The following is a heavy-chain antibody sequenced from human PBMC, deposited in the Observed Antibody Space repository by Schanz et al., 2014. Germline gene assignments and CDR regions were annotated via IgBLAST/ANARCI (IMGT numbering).Heavy chain of an antibody. J-gene: IGHJ6*03. CDR3: ARGAGGGSGTYYGAYYNYYYMDV. D-gene: IGHD3-10*01. V-gene: IGHV4-4*02. Sequence: QVQLQESGPGLVKPSGTLSLTCAVSGGSISSSNWWSWVRQPPGKGLEWIGEIYHSGRTNYNPSLKGRVTISVNKSNNEFSLKRSSVTAADTAVYYCARGAGGGSGTYYGAYYNYYYMDVWGKGTTVTVSS. CDR1: GGSISSSNW. CDR2: IYHSGRT.